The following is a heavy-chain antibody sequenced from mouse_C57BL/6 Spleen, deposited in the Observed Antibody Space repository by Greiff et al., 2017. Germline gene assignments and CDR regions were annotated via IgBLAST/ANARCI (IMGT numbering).Heavy chain of an antibody. Sequence: VQLKQSGPELVKPGASVKIPCKASGYTFTDYNMDWVKQSHGKSLEWIGDINPNNGGTIYNQKFKGKATLTVDKSSSTAYMELRSLTSEDTAVYYCARGAITTVVASGYFDYWGQGTTLTVSS. J-gene: IGHJ2*01. CDR2: INPNNGGT. CDR3: ARGAITTVVASGYFDY. V-gene: IGHV1-18*01. CDR1: GYTFTDYN. D-gene: IGHD1-1*01.